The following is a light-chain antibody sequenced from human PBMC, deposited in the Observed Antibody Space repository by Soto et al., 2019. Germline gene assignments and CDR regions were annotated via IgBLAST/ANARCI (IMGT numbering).Light chain of an antibody. V-gene: IGKV3-20*01. CDR2: GAS. CDR1: QSVSSSY. J-gene: IGKJ2*01. Sequence: EIVLTQSPGTLSLSPGDRATLSCRASQSVSSSYIAWYQQNPGQAPRLLIYGASSRATGIPDRFSGSGSGTDFTLTISRLEPEYFAVYFCQQYGRSPPFTFGQGTKVDIK. CDR3: QQYGRSPPFT.